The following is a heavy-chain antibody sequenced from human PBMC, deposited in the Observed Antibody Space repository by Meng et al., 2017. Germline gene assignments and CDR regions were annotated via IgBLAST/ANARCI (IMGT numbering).Heavy chain of an antibody. CDR3: ARGPLITMIEV. V-gene: IGHV4-30-4*01. Sequence: QVQLQESGPGLVKPSQTLSLNCTVSGGAISSGNYYWSWIRQPPGKGLEWIGYIYYSGSTYYNPSLKSRLTISVDTSKKQFSLKLTSVTAADTAVYYCARGPLITMIEVWGQGTLVTVSS. D-gene: IGHD3-22*01. CDR2: IYYSGST. J-gene: IGHJ4*02. CDR1: GGAISSGNYY.